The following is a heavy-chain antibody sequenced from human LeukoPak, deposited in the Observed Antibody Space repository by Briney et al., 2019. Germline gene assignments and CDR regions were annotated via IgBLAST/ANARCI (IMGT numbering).Heavy chain of an antibody. CDR3: ARGPGPADDGGGYCFDY. Sequence: ASVKVSCKASGYTFTSYYLYWVRQAPGRGLEWMGVINPSGGSTTSAQEFQGRVTMTRDTSTSTVYMELRSLRSEDTAVYYCARGPGPADDGGGYCFDYWGQGTLVTVSS. CDR1: GYTFTSYY. J-gene: IGHJ4*02. CDR2: INPSGGST. V-gene: IGHV1-46*01. D-gene: IGHD3-22*01.